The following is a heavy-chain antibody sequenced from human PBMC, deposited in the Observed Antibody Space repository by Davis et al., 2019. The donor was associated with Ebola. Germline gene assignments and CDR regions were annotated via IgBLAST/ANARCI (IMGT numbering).Heavy chain of an antibody. CDR1: GFSFSRYG. CDR2: VSGSGTTT. V-gene: IGHV3-23*01. D-gene: IGHD2-2*02. CDR3: AKASWGPAARPLLDS. J-gene: IGHJ4*02. Sequence: GESLKISCAASGFSFSRYGMHWVRQAPGKGLEWVSAVSGSGTTTGYADSVKGRFTISRDNSNNTLYLQMDSLRVEDTARYYCAKASWGPAARPLLDSWGQGTLVTVSS.